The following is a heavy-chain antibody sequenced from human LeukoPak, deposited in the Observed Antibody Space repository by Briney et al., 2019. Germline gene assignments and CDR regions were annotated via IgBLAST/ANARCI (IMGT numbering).Heavy chain of an antibody. Sequence: GGSLRLSCAASGFTFSSYAMSWVRQAPGKGLECISGFSGSGGSTYYADSVKGRFTISRDNSKNTLYLQMNSLRADDTVVYYCAKDRPTVYSSSWLHFLDSWGQGTLVTVSS. D-gene: IGHD6-13*01. CDR3: AKDRPTVYSSSWLHFLDS. CDR1: GFTFSSYA. V-gene: IGHV3-23*01. CDR2: FSGSGGST. J-gene: IGHJ4*02.